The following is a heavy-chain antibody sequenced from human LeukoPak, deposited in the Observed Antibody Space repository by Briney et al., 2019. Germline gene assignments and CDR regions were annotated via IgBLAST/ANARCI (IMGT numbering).Heavy chain of an antibody. CDR1: GYTFTSYD. CDR3: ARSLYQLLSSPDY. J-gene: IGHJ4*02. V-gene: IGHV1-8*01. D-gene: IGHD2-2*01. CDR2: MNPNSSNT. Sequence: ASVKVSCKASGYTFTSYDINWVRQATGQGLEWMGWMNPNSSNTGYAQKFQGRVTMTRNTSISTAYMELSSLRSEDTAVYYCARSLYQLLSSPDYWGQGTLVTVSS.